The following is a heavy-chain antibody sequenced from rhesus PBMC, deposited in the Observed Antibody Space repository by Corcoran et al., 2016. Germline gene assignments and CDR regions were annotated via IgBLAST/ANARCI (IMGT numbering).Heavy chain of an antibody. CDR3: ARAYSWNTPPGGYFEF. V-gene: IGHV4-122*02. CDR1: GGSISSGYYY. D-gene: IGHD1-20*01. Sequence: QVQLQESGPGLVKPSETLSLTCAVSGGSISSGYYYWSWIRQPPGKGLEWIGSITYSGSTSYNPSLKSRVTSSRDTAKNQFSLKLSSVTAADTAVYYCARAYSWNTPPGGYFEFWGQGALVTVSS. J-gene: IGHJ1*01. CDR2: ITYSGST.